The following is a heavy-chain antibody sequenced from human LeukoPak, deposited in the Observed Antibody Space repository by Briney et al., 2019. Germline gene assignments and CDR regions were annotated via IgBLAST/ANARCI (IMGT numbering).Heavy chain of an antibody. CDR3: AIVPPARVGTFDY. CDR2: IHHSGST. Sequence: SETLSLTCAVYGGSFNDYYWNWIRQSPGKGLEWIGEIHHSGSTNYNPSLKSRVTISVDVSKNHFALRLSSVTAADTAMYYCAIVPPARVGTFDYWGQGTLVTVSS. CDR1: GGSFNDYY. V-gene: IGHV4-34*01. J-gene: IGHJ4*02. D-gene: IGHD1-26*01.